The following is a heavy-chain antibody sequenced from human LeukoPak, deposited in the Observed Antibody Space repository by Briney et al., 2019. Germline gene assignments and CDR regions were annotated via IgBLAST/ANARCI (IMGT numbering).Heavy chain of an antibody. CDR1: SGPKKSYY. Sequence: PSDTLSLTCRVSSGPKKSYYWSWIREPTEKARVGSGYIHYCGSTDYSHSLNGRVNFSLDTYKNQFSLRLTSVTAADTAVYYCATDRGTWWFDSWGQGTLVTVSS. V-gene: IGHV4-59*07. J-gene: IGHJ5*01. D-gene: IGHD3-10*01. CDR3: ATDRGTWWFDS. CDR2: IHYCGST.